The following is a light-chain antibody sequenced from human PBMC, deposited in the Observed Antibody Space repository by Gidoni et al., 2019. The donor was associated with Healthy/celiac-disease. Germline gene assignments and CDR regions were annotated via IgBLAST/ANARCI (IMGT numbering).Light chain of an antibody. J-gene: IGLJ2*01. CDR2: GNC. Sequence: QSVLTQPPSVSGAPGQRVTISCTGSSSNIGAGYDVHWYQQLPGTAPKLLIYGNCNRPSGVPDRFSGSNSGTSASLAITGLQAEDEADYYCQSYDSSLSVSVFGGGTKLTVL. CDR1: SSNIGAGYD. CDR3: QSYDSSLSVSV. V-gene: IGLV1-40*01.